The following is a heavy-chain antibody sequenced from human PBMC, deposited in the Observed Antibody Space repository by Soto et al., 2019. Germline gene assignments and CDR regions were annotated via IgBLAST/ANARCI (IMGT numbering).Heavy chain of an antibody. J-gene: IGHJ4*02. CDR3: AKTQYYYDSSGYYPQYYFDY. CDR2: ISGSAGST. Sequence: GGSLRLSCAASGFTFSSYAMSWVRRAPGKGLEWVSAISGSAGSTYYADSVKGRFTISRDNSKDTLYLQMNRLRAEDTAVYYCAKTQYYYDSSGYYPQYYFDYWGQGTLVTVSS. V-gene: IGHV3-23*01. CDR1: GFTFSSYA. D-gene: IGHD3-22*01.